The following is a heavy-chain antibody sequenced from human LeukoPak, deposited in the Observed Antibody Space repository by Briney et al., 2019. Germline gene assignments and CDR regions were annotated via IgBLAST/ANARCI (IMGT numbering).Heavy chain of an antibody. CDR1: VGTFSSYA. J-gene: IGHJ6*04. CDR3: ARVVGDILTGYYNGYYYYGMDV. CDR2: IIPIFGTA. V-gene: IGHV1-69*13. D-gene: IGHD3-9*01. Sequence: ASVKVSCKASVGTFSSYAISWVRQAPGQGLEWMGGIIPIFGTANYAQKFQGRVTITADESTSTAYMELSSLRSEDTAVYYCARVVGDILTGYYNGYYYYGMDVWGKGTTVTVSS.